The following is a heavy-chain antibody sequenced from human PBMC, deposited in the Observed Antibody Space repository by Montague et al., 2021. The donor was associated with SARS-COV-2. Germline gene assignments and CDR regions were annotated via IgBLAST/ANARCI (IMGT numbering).Heavy chain of an antibody. Sequence: SLRLSCAASGFTLSNSAMNWVRQAPGKGLGWVSGSSGSDGGTHYADSVKGRFTISRDNSKNVLYLQMNSLRAEDTALYYCAKDSYYYGLGYGMDVWGQGTTVTVSS. V-gene: IGHV3-23*01. D-gene: IGHD3-10*01. CDR2: SSGSDGGT. CDR3: AKDSYYYGLGYGMDV. J-gene: IGHJ6*02. CDR1: GFTLSNSA.